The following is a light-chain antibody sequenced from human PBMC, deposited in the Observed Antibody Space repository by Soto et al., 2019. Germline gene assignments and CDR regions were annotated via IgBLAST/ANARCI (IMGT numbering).Light chain of an antibody. J-gene: IGLJ2*01. CDR3: SSYSGTNNLLI. CDR1: SNDVGNYNY. V-gene: IGLV2-8*01. Sequence: QSALPQPPSASGSPGQSGTISCTGTSNDVGNYNYVSWYQQHPGKAPKVLISEVSKRPSGVPDRFSGSKSGNMASLTVSGLQAEDEADYYCSSYSGTNNLLIFGGGTKVTVL. CDR2: EVS.